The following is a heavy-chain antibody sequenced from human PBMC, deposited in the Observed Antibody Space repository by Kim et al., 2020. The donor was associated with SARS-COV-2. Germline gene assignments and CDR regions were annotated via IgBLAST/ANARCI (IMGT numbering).Heavy chain of an antibody. V-gene: IGHV4-59*01. J-gene: IGHJ4*02. D-gene: IGHD4-17*01. CDR3: ARSPSTVVTPNYFDY. Sequence: PLQTRGTISVDTSKNQFSLKLGSVTAADTAVYYCARSPSTVVTPNYFDYWGQGTLVTVSS.